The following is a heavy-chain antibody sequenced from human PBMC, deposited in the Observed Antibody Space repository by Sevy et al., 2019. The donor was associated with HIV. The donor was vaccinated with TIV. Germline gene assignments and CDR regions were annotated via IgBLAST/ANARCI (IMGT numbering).Heavy chain of an antibody. V-gene: IGHV3-30-3*01. CDR1: GFTFSSYA. D-gene: IGHD6-19*01. Sequence: GGSLRLSCAASGFTFSSYAMHWVRQAPGKGLEWVAVISYDGSNKYYADSVKGRFTISRDNSKNTLYLQMNSLRAEDKAVYYCARASRIAVAGNLLSYYYYYGMDVWGQGTTVTVSS. CDR3: ARASRIAVAGNLLSYYYYYGMDV. CDR2: ISYDGSNK. J-gene: IGHJ6*02.